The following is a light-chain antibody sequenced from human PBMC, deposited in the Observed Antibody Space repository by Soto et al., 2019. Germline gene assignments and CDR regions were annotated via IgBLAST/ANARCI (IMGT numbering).Light chain of an antibody. CDR1: SSDVGGYNF. CDR3: CSYAGSHTSRV. CDR2: DVT. V-gene: IGLV2-11*01. Sequence: QSALTQPRSVSGSPGQSVTISCTGASSDVGGYNFVSWYQQHPGKAPILMIYDVTKRPSGVPDRFSGSKSGNTASLTISGLQAEDEADYYCCSYAGSHTSRVFGTGTKLTVL. J-gene: IGLJ1*01.